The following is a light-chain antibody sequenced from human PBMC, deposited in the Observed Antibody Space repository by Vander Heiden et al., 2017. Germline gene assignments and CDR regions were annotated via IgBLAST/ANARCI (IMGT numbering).Light chain of an antibody. J-gene: IGLJ2*01. CDR2: NNN. V-gene: IGLV1-44*01. Sequence: QSVLTQPPSASGTPRQRVTISCSGSSSNIGSNAANWYQQLPGTAPKLLMYNNNQRPSGVPDRFSGSKSGTSASLAISGLQSEDEADYYCAAWDDSLNGPVFGGGTKLTVL. CDR3: AAWDDSLNGPV. CDR1: SSNIGSNA.